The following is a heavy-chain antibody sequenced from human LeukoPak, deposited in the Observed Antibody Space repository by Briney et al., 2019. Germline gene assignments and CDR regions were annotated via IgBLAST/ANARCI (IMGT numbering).Heavy chain of an antibody. CDR1: GGSISSSSYY. CDR2: IYYSGST. J-gene: IGHJ3*02. CDR3: ARDLLARWELLGASDAFDI. V-gene: IGHV4-39*07. Sequence: PSQTLSLTCTVSGGSISSSSYYWGWIRQPPGKGLEWIGSIYYSGSTYYNPSLKSRVTISVDTSKNQFSLKLSSVTAADTAVYYCARDLLARWELLGASDAFDIWGQGTMVTVSS. D-gene: IGHD1-26*01.